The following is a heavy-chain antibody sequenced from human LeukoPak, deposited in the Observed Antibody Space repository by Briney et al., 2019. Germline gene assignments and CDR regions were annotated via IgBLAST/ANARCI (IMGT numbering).Heavy chain of an antibody. D-gene: IGHD6-19*01. CDR2: IRYDGSNK. CDR1: GFIFSSYG. Sequence: GGSLRLSCAASGFIFSSYGIHWVRPAPGKGLEWVAFIRYDGSNKYYADSVKGRFTISRDNSKNTLYLQMNSLRAEVTAVYYCAKDSLGSSGFYYYYYMDVWGKGTTVTISS. CDR3: AKDSLGSSGFYYYYYMDV. V-gene: IGHV3-30*02. J-gene: IGHJ6*03.